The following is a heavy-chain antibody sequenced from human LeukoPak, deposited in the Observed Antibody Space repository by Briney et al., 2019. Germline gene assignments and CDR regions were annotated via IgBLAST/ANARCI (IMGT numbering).Heavy chain of an antibody. V-gene: IGHV3-30*03. CDR2: FSYDGSNK. CDR3: ARVRGSTDWYVDY. J-gene: IGHJ4*02. CDR1: GFTFSSYG. Sequence: PGRSLRLSCAASGFTFSSYGIHWVRQAPGKGLEWVAVFSYDGSNKYYADSVKGRFTISRDISKNTLFLQMNSLSAEDTAVYYCARVRGSTDWYVDYWGQGTLVTVSS. D-gene: IGHD2-2*01.